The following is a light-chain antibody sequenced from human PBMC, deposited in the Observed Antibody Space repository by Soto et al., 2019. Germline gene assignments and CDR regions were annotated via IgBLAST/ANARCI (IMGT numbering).Light chain of an antibody. CDR2: GAS. Sequence: EIVMTQSPGTLSVSPGERATLFCRASQSVRSSLAWYQQKPGQAPRLLIFGASTRATGIPARFSGSGSVTEFTLTISSLQSEDFAVYYCQQYNNWPPITFGQGTRLEIK. J-gene: IGKJ5*01. CDR1: QSVRSS. V-gene: IGKV3-15*01. CDR3: QQYNNWPPIT.